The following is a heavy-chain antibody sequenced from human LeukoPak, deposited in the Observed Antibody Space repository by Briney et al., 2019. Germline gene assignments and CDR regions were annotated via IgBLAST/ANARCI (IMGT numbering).Heavy chain of an antibody. V-gene: IGHV5-51*01. CDR2: IYPGDSDT. J-gene: IGHJ6*02. CDR1: EYSFTNYW. CDR3: ARRGYDSGDYRAPYYYYGMDV. Sequence: GESLKISCKGSEYSFTNYWIAWVRQMPGKGLEWMGIIYPGDSDTRYSPSFQGQVTMSVDKSINTAYLQWSSLKASDTAMYYCARRGYDSGDYRAPYYYYGMDVWGQGTTVTVFS. D-gene: IGHD3-22*01.